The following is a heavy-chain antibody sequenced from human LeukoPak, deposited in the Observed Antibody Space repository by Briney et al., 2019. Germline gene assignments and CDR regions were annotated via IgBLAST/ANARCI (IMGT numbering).Heavy chain of an antibody. CDR3: ARDRAGSWSNWFDP. CDR2: ISAYNGNT. V-gene: IGHV1-18*01. CDR1: GYTFTSYG. J-gene: IGHJ5*02. Sequence: ASVKVSCKASGYTFTSYGISWVRQAPGQGLEWMGWISAYNGNTNYAQKLQGRVTMTTDTSTSTAYMELRSLRSDDTAVYYCARDRAGSWSNWFDPWGQGTLVTVSS. D-gene: IGHD6-13*01.